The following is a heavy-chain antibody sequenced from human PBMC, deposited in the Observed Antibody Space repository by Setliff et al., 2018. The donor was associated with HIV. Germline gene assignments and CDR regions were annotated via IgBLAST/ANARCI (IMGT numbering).Heavy chain of an antibody. CDR3: ARESLNLGELSSNPDASDI. D-gene: IGHD3-16*02. J-gene: IGHJ3*02. Sequence: SETLSLTCTVSHGSGSINNHYWSWIRQSPGKGLEWIGSIYYRGSINYNPSFRGRVTISIDTSKNQFSLRLSSVTAADTAVYYCARESLNLGELSSNPDASDIWGQGTMVTVSS. CDR2: IYYRGSI. CDR1: HGSGSINNHY. V-gene: IGHV4-59*11.